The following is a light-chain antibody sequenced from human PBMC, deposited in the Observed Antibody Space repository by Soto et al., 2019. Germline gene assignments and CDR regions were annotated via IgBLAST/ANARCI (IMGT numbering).Light chain of an antibody. CDR2: GAS. Sequence: EIVLTQSPGTLSLSPGERATLSCRASQSVSSSYLAWYQQKPGQAPRLLIYGASSWASGIPDRFSGSGSGTDFTLTISSLEPEDFAVYYCQQYGSSPSTFGPGTKVDIK. CDR3: QQYGSSPST. CDR1: QSVSSSY. J-gene: IGKJ3*01. V-gene: IGKV3-20*01.